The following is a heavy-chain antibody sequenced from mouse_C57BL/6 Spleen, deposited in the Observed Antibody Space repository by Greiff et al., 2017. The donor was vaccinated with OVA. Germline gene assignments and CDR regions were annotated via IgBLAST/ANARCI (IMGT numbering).Heavy chain of an antibody. V-gene: IGHV5-16*01. CDR2: INYDGSST. J-gene: IGHJ1*03. CDR3: ASITTVPYWYFDV. D-gene: IGHD1-1*01. CDR1: GFTFSDYY. Sequence: EVQRVESEGGLVQPGSSMKLSCTASGFTFSDYYMAWVRQVPEKGLEWVANINYDGSSTYYLDSLKSRFIISRDNAKNILYLQMSSLKSEDTATYYCASITTVPYWYFDVWGTGTTVTVSS.